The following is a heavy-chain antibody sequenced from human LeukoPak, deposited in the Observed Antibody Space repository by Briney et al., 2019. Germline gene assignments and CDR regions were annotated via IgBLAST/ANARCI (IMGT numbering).Heavy chain of an antibody. CDR2: TYYRSRWGN. V-gene: IGHV6-1*01. CDR3: ARDFHYYDSSGLTDY. CDR1: GDSVSNNIAT. D-gene: IGHD3-22*01. Sequence: SQTLSLTCAISGDSVSNNIATWNWVRQSPSRGLEWLGRTYYRSRWGNDYAISVKGRITINPDTSRNQFSLQLNSVTPEDTAVYYCARDFHYYDSSGLTDYWGQGTLVTVSS. J-gene: IGHJ4*02.